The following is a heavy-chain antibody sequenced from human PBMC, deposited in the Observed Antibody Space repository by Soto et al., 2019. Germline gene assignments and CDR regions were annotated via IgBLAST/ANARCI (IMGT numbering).Heavy chain of an antibody. J-gene: IGHJ6*02. CDR2: LYTMGST. CDR3: ARVRDYGLGTNRHYYGMDV. D-gene: IGHD3-10*01. V-gene: IGHV4-4*07. Sequence: QVQLQESGPGLVKSSETLSLTCTVSGGSISGYYWSWIRQPAGKGLEWIGRLYTMGSTNYNPSLQSRVTMSVDTSKNEFSLKVSSVTAADTAMYFCARVRDYGLGTNRHYYGMDVWGQGTTVTVSS. CDR1: GGSISGYY.